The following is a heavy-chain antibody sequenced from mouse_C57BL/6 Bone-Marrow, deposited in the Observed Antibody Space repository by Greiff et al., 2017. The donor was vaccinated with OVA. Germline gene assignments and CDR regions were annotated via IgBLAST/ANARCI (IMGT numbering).Heavy chain of an antibody. CDR2: IYPGSGST. CDR3: AREGSSNYLFFYAMDY. V-gene: IGHV1-55*01. CDR1: GYTFTSYW. Sequence: QVQLQQPGAELVKPGASVTMSCKASGYTFTSYWITWVKQRPGQGLEWIGDIYPGSGSTNYNEKFKSKATLTVDTSSSTAYMQLSSLTSEDSAVYYCAREGSSNYLFFYAMDYWGQGTSVTVSS. D-gene: IGHD2-5*01. J-gene: IGHJ4*01.